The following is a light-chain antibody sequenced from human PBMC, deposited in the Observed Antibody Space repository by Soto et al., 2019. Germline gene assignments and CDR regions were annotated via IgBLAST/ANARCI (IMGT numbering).Light chain of an antibody. CDR2: GAS. CDR3: QQYGSSPG. J-gene: IGKJ3*01. Sequence: EIVLTQSPGTLSLSPGERATLSCRASQSVSSSYFAWYQQKPGQAPRLLIYGASSRATDIPDRFSGSGSGTDFTLTISRLEPEDFAVYYCQQYGSSPGFGPGTKVDIK. V-gene: IGKV3-20*01. CDR1: QSVSSSY.